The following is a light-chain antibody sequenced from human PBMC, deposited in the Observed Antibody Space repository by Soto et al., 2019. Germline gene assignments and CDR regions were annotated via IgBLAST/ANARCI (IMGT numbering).Light chain of an antibody. V-gene: IGKV3-15*01. Sequence: EIVVTQSPATLSVSPGERATLSCRASQSVSRKLAWYQQKPGQAPRLLIYGASTRAADVPARFSGGGSGTEFTLTISSLQSEDFAEYHCQQYNNWPQTFGQGTKVDI. CDR3: QQYNNWPQT. CDR1: QSVSRK. CDR2: GAS. J-gene: IGKJ1*01.